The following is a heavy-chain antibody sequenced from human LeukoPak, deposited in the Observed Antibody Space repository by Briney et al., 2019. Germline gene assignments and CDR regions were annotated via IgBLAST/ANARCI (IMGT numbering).Heavy chain of an antibody. CDR1: GFTVSSYY. D-gene: IGHD3-3*01. CDR2: IYSGGST. CDR3: ARSVTDAFDI. Sequence: GGSLRLSCAASGFTVSSYYMSWVRQAPGKGLEWVSVIYSGGSTYYTDSVKGRFTISRDNAKNTLYLQMNRLKAEDTAVYYCARSVTDAFDIWGQGTVVTVSS. J-gene: IGHJ3*02. V-gene: IGHV3-53*01.